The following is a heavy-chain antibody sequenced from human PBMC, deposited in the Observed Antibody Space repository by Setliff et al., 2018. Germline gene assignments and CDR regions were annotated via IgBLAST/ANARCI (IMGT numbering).Heavy chain of an antibody. J-gene: IGHJ4*02. CDR3: ARDGDYCTGGSCYSFDY. CDR1: RGTFSTYF. D-gene: IGHD2-15*01. CDR2: IIPIFGAP. Sequence: SVKVSCKASRGTFSTYFISWVRQAPGQGPEWMGGIIPIFGAPHYAQKFQGRLTISTDVSASTVYMDLVSLTSDDTAVYSCARDGDYCTGGSCYSFDYWGPGTLVTVS. V-gene: IGHV1-69*05.